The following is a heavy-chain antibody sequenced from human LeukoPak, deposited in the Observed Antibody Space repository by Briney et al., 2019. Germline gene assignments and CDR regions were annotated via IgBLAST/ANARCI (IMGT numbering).Heavy chain of an antibody. V-gene: IGHV3-9*01. CDR2: ISRNSGSI. Sequence: PGGSLRLSCAASGFTFDDYAMHWVRQAPGEGLEWVSGISRNSGSIGYADSVKGRFTISRDNAKNSLYLQMNSLRAEDTALYYCVKGGKGFLEWAEQLFDYWGQGTLVTVSS. CDR3: VKGGKGFLEWAEQLFDY. CDR1: GFTFDDYA. D-gene: IGHD3-3*01. J-gene: IGHJ4*02.